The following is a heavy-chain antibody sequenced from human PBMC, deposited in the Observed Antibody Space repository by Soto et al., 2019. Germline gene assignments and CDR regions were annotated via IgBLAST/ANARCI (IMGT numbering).Heavy chain of an antibody. Sequence: QVQLVQSGAEVKKPGASVKVSCKASGYTFTNYGISWVRQAPGQGLEWMGWISGYSGNTNYAQKLQGRVTMTTDTSTSTAYMELRSLRSDDTAGYYCARLDSSGYVCLYWGQGTLVTVSS. D-gene: IGHD3-22*01. CDR1: GYTFTNYG. J-gene: IGHJ4*02. CDR2: ISGYSGNT. V-gene: IGHV1-18*01. CDR3: ARLDSSGYVCLY.